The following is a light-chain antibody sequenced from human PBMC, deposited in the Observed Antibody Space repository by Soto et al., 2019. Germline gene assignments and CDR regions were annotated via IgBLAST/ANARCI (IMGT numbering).Light chain of an antibody. V-gene: IGKV1-6*01. CDR2: AAS. J-gene: IGKJ4*01. CDR3: LQDYNYPLT. CDR1: QAIKND. Sequence: AIQMTQSPSSLSASIGDRITNACRESQAIKNDLGWFQQKPGKAPKLLISAASSLHSGVPSRFSGSGSGTDFTLTISSLQPEDSATYYCLQDYNYPLTFGGGTKVDIK.